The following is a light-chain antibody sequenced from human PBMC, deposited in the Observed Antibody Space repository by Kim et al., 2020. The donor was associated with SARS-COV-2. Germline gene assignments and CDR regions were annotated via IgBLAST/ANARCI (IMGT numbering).Light chain of an antibody. CDR3: QQSYSTPRT. CDR2: AAS. Sequence: DIQMTQSPSSLSASVGDRVNITCRASQRISNYLNGYQQKPGKATNLLIYAASSLQSGVPSRFSGSGSGTDFTLTISSLQPEDFATHYFQQSYSTPRTFGGGTKVDIK. J-gene: IGKJ4*01. V-gene: IGKV1-39*01. CDR1: QRISNY.